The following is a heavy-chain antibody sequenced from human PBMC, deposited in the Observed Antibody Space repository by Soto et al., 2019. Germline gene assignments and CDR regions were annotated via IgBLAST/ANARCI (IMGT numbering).Heavy chain of an antibody. D-gene: IGHD1-1*01. J-gene: IGHJ6*02. Sequence: GESLKISCKGSGYSFTTYWIGWVRQMPWKGLEWMGIIYPGDSDTRYSPSFQGQVTISADKSISTAYLQWSSLKASDTAMFYCAKWGNTQTGTSQPYYYYGMDVWGQGTTVTVSS. V-gene: IGHV5-51*01. CDR2: IYPGDSDT. CDR3: AKWGNTQTGTSQPYYYYGMDV. CDR1: GYSFTTYW.